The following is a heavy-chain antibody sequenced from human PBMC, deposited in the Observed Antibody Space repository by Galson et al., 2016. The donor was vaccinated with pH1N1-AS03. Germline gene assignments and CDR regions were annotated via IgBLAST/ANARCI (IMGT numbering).Heavy chain of an antibody. CDR3: ARGSTIFGLARPSLDS. Sequence: SLRLSCAASGFTLRNYWMHWVRQAPGGGLVWVSRINTDETKTYYADSVEGCFAISGDIAKNTVYPQMNSLGHEDTAVYYCARGSTIFGLARPSLDSWGQGTRVTVSS. CDR2: INTDETKT. CDR1: GFTLRNYW. V-gene: IGHV3-74*01. J-gene: IGHJ4*02. D-gene: IGHD3-3*01.